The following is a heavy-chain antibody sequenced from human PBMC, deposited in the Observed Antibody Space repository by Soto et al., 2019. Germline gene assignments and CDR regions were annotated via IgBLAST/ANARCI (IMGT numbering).Heavy chain of an antibody. V-gene: IGHV3-15*01. Sequence: PGGSLRLSCTASGFTFYNIWMSWVRQAPGKGLEWVGRVKSKTDGGATDYTAPVKGRFTISRDDSQNTLYLQMNSLQTDDTAVYYCTTDRRSGYDPQFDFWGQGTLVTVSS. D-gene: IGHD3-3*01. CDR2: VKSKTDGGAT. CDR1: GFTFYNIW. CDR3: TTDRRSGYDPQFDF. J-gene: IGHJ4*02.